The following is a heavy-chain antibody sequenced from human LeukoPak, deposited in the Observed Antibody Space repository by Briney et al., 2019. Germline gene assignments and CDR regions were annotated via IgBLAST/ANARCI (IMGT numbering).Heavy chain of an antibody. V-gene: IGHV1-18*01. D-gene: IGHD3-9*01. Sequence: GSSVKVSCKASGGTFSSYAISWVRQAPGQGLDWMGWISAYNGNTNYAQKLQGRVTMTTDTSTSTAYMELRSLRSDDTAVYYCARDILTGYYLFDYWGQGTLVTVSS. CDR2: ISAYNGNT. CDR3: ARDILTGYYLFDY. J-gene: IGHJ4*02. CDR1: GGTFSSYA.